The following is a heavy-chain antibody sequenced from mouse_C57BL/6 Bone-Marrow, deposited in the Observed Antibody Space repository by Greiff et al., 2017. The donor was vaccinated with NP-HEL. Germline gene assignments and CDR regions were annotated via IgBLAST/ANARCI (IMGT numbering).Heavy chain of an antibody. CDR3: ARWRAHLLLRSHWYFDV. Sequence: EVKLQESGPGLAKPSQTLSLTCSVTGYSITSDYWNWIRKFPGNKLEYMGYISYSGSTYYNPSLKSRISITRDTSKNQYYLQLNSVTTEDTATYYCARWRAHLLLRSHWYFDVWGTGTTVTVSS. CDR1: GYSITSDY. CDR2: ISYSGST. J-gene: IGHJ1*03. V-gene: IGHV3-8*01. D-gene: IGHD1-1*01.